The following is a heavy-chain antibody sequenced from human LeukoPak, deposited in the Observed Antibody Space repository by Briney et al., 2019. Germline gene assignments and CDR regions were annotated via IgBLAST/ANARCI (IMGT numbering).Heavy chain of an antibody. CDR2: VFYTGYT. J-gene: IGHJ4*02. V-gene: IGHV4-59*08. Sequence: SETLSLTCTVSVGSISSHYWNWIRQPPGKGLEWIGYVFYTGYTNYNPSLKSRVTISLDTSKKHFSLRLSSVTAADTAVYYCATLGASGPDYWGQGTLVTASS. D-gene: IGHD2-8*02. CDR1: VGSISSHY. CDR3: ATLGASGPDY.